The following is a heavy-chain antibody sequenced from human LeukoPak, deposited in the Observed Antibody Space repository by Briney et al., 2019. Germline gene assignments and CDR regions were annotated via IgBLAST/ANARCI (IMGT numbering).Heavy chain of an antibody. CDR1: GFILSNHW. Sequence: GGSLRLSCAASGFILSNHWMTWVRQAPGKGPEWEANMNKDGSQKYYVDSVKGRFIISRDTAKNSLYLQMNNLRVEDTALYYCARNNDMDVWGQGTTVIVSS. V-gene: IGHV3-7*03. CDR2: MNKDGSQK. J-gene: IGHJ6*02. CDR3: ARNNDMDV. D-gene: IGHD1/OR15-1a*01.